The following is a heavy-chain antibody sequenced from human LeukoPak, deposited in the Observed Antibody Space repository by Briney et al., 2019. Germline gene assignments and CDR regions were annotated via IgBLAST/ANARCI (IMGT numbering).Heavy chain of an antibody. D-gene: IGHD2-15*01. V-gene: IGHV1-18*01. J-gene: IGHJ3*02. Sequence: EASVKVSCKASGYTFTSYDISWVRQAPGQGLEWMGWISAYNGNTNYAQKLQGRVTMTTDTSTSTAYMELRSLRSDDTAVYYCAREYCSGGSCYGIGDAFDIWGQGTMVTVSS. CDR3: AREYCSGGSCYGIGDAFDI. CDR1: GYTFTSYD. CDR2: ISAYNGNT.